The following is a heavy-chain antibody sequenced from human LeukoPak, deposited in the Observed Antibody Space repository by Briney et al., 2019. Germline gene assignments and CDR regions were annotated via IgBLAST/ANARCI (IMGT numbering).Heavy chain of an antibody. CDR2: ISSNGGST. CDR3: AREYSSSTLHAFDI. Sequence: GGSLRLSCAASGFTFSSYAMHWVRQAPGKGLEYVSAISSNGGSTYYANSVKGRFTISRDNSKNTLYLQMGSLRAEDMAVYYCAREYSSSTLHAFDIWGQGTMVTVSS. CDR1: GFTFSSYA. D-gene: IGHD6-6*01. J-gene: IGHJ3*02. V-gene: IGHV3-64*01.